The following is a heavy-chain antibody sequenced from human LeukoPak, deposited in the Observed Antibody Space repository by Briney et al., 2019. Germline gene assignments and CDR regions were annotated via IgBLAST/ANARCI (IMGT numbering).Heavy chain of an antibody. V-gene: IGHV4-61*02. J-gene: IGHJ6*03. CDR3: ARDRDSSSYYYYYMDV. CDR2: IYTSGST. Sequence: PSETLSLTCTVSGGSISSGSYYWSWIRQPAGKGLEWIGRIYTSGSTNYNPSLKSRVTVSVDTSKNQFSLKLSSVTAADTAVYYCARDRDSSSYYYYYMDVWGKGTTVTVSS. CDR1: GGSISSGSYY. D-gene: IGHD2-21*01.